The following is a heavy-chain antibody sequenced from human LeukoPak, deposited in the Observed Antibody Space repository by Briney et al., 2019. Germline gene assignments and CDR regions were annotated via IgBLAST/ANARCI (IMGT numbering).Heavy chain of an antibody. CDR2: ISSSGSTI. CDR3: ASLIRLFNY. D-gene: IGHD3-16*01. CDR1: GLTFSDYE. J-gene: IGHJ4*02. V-gene: IGHV3-48*03. Sequence: PGGSLRLSCAASGLTFSDYEMNWVRQTPEKGLEWVSYISSSGSTIYYADSVRGRFTISRDNAKKSLYLQIHSLRADDTAVYYCASLIRLFNYWGQGTLVTVSS.